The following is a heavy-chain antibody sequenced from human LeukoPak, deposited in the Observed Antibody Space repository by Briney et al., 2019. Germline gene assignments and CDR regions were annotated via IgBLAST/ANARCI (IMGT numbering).Heavy chain of an antibody. CDR1: GYSFTSYW. J-gene: IGHJ4*02. CDR2: IYPGDSDT. V-gene: IGHV5-51*01. CDR3: ARLPGGYPRWVFDY. D-gene: IGHD4-23*01. Sequence: ESLQISCKGSGYSFTSYWIGWVRQMPGKGLGWMGIIYPGDSDTRYSPSLQGQVTISADKSISTAYLQWSSLKASDTAMYYCARLPGGYPRWVFDYCGQGTLVPVSS.